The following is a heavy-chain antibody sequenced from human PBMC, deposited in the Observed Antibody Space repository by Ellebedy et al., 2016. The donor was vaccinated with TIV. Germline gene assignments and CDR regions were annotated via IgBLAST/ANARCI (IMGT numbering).Heavy chain of an antibody. D-gene: IGHD3-22*01. V-gene: IGHV4-4*07. CDR2: IYTSGST. CDR3: ARGPNSSGSPKVDY. J-gene: IGHJ4*02. CDR1: GGSISSYY. Sequence: SETLSLTXTVSGGSISSYYWSWIRQPAGKGLEWIGRIYTSGSTNYNPPLKSRVTMSVDTSKNQFSLKLNSVTAADTAVYYCARGPNSSGSPKVDYWGQGTLVTVSS.